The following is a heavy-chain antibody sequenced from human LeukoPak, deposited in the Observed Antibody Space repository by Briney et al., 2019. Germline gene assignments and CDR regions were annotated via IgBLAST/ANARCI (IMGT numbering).Heavy chain of an antibody. CDR3: ARFLVLRDILTGYFPYYFDH. CDR1: GYSFTSYW. J-gene: IGHJ4*02. CDR2: IYPGDSDT. V-gene: IGHV5-51*01. Sequence: GESLKISCKGSGYSFTSYWIGWVRQMPRKGLEWMGTIYPGDSDTRYSPSFQGQLTISADKSISTASLQWSSLKASDTGMYYCARFLVLRDILTGYFPYYFDHWGQGTLVTVYS. D-gene: IGHD3-9*01.